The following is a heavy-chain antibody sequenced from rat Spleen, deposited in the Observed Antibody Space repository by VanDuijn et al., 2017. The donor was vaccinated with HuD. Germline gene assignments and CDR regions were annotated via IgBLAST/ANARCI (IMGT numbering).Heavy chain of an antibody. V-gene: IGHV5S10*01. CDR1: GFTLSDYN. CDR2: IIYDGNTT. Sequence: EVQLVESGGGLVQPGRSLKLSCEVSGFTLSDYNMAWVRQAPRKGLEWVATIIYDGNTTYYRDSVKGRFTISRDNAKSTLYLQMDSLRSEDTATYYCARRGLYWYFDFWGPGTMVTVSS. J-gene: IGHJ1*01. CDR3: ARRGLYWYFDF.